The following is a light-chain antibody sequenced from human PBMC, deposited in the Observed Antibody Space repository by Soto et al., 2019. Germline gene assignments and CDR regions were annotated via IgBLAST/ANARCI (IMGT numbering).Light chain of an antibody. CDR1: QTISSW. CDR2: KAS. CDR3: RQYESYYPWT. J-gene: IGKJ1*01. Sequence: DIELTQSPSTLSGSVGDRVTITCRASQTISSWLAWYQQKPGKATKLMIYKASTLKSGVPSRYSGSGSGTEFTLTISNLQPDDFANYYCRQYESYYPWTFGQGTKVDIK. V-gene: IGKV1-5*03.